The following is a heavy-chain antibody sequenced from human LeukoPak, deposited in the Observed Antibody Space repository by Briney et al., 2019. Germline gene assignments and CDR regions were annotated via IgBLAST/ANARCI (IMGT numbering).Heavy chain of an antibody. J-gene: IGHJ4*02. V-gene: IGHV3-74*01. Sequence: TGGSLRLSCAASGFTFRSYWMHWVRQAPGKGLVWVSRINGDGSSTSYEGSVKGRFTISRDNAKNTLYLQMKSLRAEDTAVYYCASELATGYWGQGTLVTVSS. CDR1: GFTFRSYW. D-gene: IGHD3-9*01. CDR3: ASELATGY. CDR2: INGDGSST.